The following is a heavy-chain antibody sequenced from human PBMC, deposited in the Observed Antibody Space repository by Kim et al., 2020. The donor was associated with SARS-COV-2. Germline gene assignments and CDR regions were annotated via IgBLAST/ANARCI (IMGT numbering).Heavy chain of an antibody. V-gene: IGHV3-48*03. CDR2: ISSSGSTI. J-gene: IGHJ6*02. Sequence: GGSLRLSCAASGFTFSSYEMNWVRQAPGKGLEWVSYISSSGSTIYYADSVKGRFTISRDNAKNSLYLQMNSLRAEDTAVYYCARGGSAAGTGFYYYYYGMDVWGQGTTVTVSS. CDR1: GFTFSSYE. D-gene: IGHD6-13*01. CDR3: ARGGSAAGTGFYYYYYGMDV.